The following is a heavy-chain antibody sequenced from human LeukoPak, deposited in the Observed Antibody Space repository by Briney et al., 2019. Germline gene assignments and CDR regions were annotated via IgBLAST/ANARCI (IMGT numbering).Heavy chain of an antibody. J-gene: IGHJ4*02. CDR1: GFTFGDYA. D-gene: IGHD2-2*02. Sequence: PGGSLRLSCTASGFTFGDYAMSWVRQAPGKGLEWVGFIRSKAYGGTTEYAASVEGRFTISRDDSKSIAYLQMNSLKTEDTAVYYCTREGYCSSTSCYTFGYWGQGTLVTVSS. V-gene: IGHV3-49*04. CDR3: TREGYCSSTSCYTFGY. CDR2: IRSKAYGGTT.